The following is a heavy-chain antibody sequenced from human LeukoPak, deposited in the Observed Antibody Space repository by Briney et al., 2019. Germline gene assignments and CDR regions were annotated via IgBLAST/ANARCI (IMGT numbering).Heavy chain of an antibody. V-gene: IGHV3-74*01. CDR3: ARSDYFHN. Sequence: GGSLRLSCEASGFSLSGSWMHWVRQAPGKGLMWVSQSKFDGSTKSYAASVRGRFTISRDNAKNTLYLHMDSLRAEDTAVYYCARSDYFHNWGQGTMVVVSA. CDR2: SKFDGSTK. CDR1: GFSLSGSW. J-gene: IGHJ3*01. D-gene: IGHD2/OR15-2a*01.